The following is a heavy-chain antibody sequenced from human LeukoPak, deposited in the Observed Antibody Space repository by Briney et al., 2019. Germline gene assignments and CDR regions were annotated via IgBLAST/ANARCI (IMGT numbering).Heavy chain of an antibody. D-gene: IGHD3/OR15-3a*01. CDR3: TPLFWAAEGGY. Sequence: GGSLRLSCVASGLTFSNVWMSWVRQAPGKGLEWLGRIKRKTDGGIRDYGVPVKGSFTISRDDSKDTLYLQMNSLKTEDTAVYYCTPLFWAAEGGYWGQGTLVTVSS. CDR2: IKRKTDGGIR. J-gene: IGHJ4*02. V-gene: IGHV3-15*01. CDR1: GLTFSNVW.